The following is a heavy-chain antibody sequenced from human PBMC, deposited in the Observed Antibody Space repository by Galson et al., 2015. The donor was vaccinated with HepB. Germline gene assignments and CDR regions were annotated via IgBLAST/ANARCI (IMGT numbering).Heavy chain of an antibody. CDR3: ATSLYGDSSSWPFDY. CDR2: FDPEDGET. CDR1: GYTLTELS. J-gene: IGHJ4*02. D-gene: IGHD6-13*01. V-gene: IGHV1-24*01. Sequence: SVKVSCKVSGYTLTELSMHWVRQAPGKGLEWMGGFDPEDGETIYAQKFQGRVTMTEDTSTDTAYMELSSLRSEDTAVYYCATSLYGDSSSWPFDYWGQGTLVTVSS.